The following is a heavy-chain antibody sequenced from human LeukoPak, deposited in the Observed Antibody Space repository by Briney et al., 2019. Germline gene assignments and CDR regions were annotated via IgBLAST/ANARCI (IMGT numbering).Heavy chain of an antibody. CDR1: GYTLTELS. D-gene: IGHD3-16*02. CDR2: FDPEDGET. J-gene: IGHJ4*02. Sequence: ASVKVSCKVSGYTLTELSMHWVRQAPGKGLEWMGGFDPEDGETIYAQKFQGRVTMTRNTSISTAYMELSSLRSEDTAVYYCARQNTYYDYIWGSYRYGYYFDYWGQGTLVTVSS. CDR3: ARQNTYYDYIWGSYRYGYYFDY. V-gene: IGHV1-24*01.